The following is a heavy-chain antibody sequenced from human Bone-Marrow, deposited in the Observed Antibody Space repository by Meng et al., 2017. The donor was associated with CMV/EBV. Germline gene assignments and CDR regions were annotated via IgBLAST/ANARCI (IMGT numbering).Heavy chain of an antibody. V-gene: IGHV3-30*04. CDR3: ARPSDYGDYYPYMDV. Sequence: LSLTCAASGFTFSSYAMHWVRQAPGKGLEWVAVISYDGSNKYYADSVKGRFTISRDNSKNTLYLQMNSLRAEDMAVYYCARPSDYGDYYPYMDVWGQGTTVTVSS. J-gene: IGHJ6*02. D-gene: IGHD4-17*01. CDR2: ISYDGSNK. CDR1: GFTFSSYA.